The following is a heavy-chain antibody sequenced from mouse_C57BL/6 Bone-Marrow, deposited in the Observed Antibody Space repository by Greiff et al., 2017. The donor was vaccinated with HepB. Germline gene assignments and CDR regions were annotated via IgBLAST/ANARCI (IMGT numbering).Heavy chain of an antibody. CDR3: ARHGRSTPFAY. CDR1: GFTFSDYY. J-gene: IGHJ3*01. D-gene: IGHD2-1*01. CDR2: ISNGGGST. V-gene: IGHV5-12*01. Sequence: EVQLVESGGGLVQPGGSLKLSCAASGFTFSDYYMYWVRQTPEKRLEWVAYISNGGGSTYYPDTVKGRFAISRDNAKNTLYLQMSRLKSEDTAMYYCARHGRSTPFAYWGQGTLVTVSA.